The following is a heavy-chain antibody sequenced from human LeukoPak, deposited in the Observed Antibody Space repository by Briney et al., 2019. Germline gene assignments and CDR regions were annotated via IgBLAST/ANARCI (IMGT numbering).Heavy chain of an antibody. CDR3: AKQFDYGDYYFDY. CDR2: IRYDGSNK. D-gene: IGHD4-17*01. Sequence: PGGSLRLSCAASGFTFSSYGMHWVRQAPGKGLEWVAFIRYDGSNKYYADSVKGRLTISRDNSKNTLYLQMNSLRAEDTAVYYCAKQFDYGDYYFDYWGQGTLVTVSS. V-gene: IGHV3-30*02. J-gene: IGHJ4*02. CDR1: GFTFSSYG.